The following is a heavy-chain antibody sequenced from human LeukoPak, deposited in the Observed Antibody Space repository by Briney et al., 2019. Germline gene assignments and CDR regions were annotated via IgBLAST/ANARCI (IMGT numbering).Heavy chain of an antibody. Sequence: GGSLRLSCAASGFTFSDYYMSWIRQAPGKGLEWVSYISSSSSTIYYADSVKGRFTISRDNAKNSLYLQMNSLRAEDTAVYYCARDNRYYYDSSGYPFDYWGQGTLVTVSS. CDR3: ARDNRYYYDSSGYPFDY. V-gene: IGHV3-11*04. CDR1: GFTFSDYY. J-gene: IGHJ4*02. CDR2: ISSSSSTI. D-gene: IGHD3-22*01.